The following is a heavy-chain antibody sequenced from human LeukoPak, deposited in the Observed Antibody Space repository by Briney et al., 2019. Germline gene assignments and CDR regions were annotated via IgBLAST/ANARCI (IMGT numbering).Heavy chain of an antibody. CDR3: ARVATGSYDWFDP. D-gene: IGHD3-10*01. V-gene: IGHV3-74*01. CDR2: INSDGSTT. J-gene: IGHJ5*02. CDR1: GFTLNGYW. Sequence: GGSLGLSCAAPGFTLNGYWMHWVRQAPGKGLVWVSRINSDGSTTSYADSVKGRFTISRDNSKNTLYLQMNSLRAEDTAVYFCARVATGSYDWFDPWGQGTLVAVSS.